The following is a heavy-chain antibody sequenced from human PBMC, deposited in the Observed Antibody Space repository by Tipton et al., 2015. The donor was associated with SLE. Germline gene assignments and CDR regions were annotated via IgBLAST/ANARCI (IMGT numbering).Heavy chain of an antibody. CDR1: GFTFDDYA. CDR2: ISGDGGST. CDR3: AKDILGTAVGRGYFDY. D-gene: IGHD5-18*01. J-gene: IGHJ4*02. Sequence: SLRLSCAASGFTFDDYAMHWVRHDPGKGLEWVSLISGDGGSTYYADSFKGRFTISRDNSKNSLYLQMNSLRSEDTALYYCAKDILGTAVGRGYFDYWGQGTLVTVSS. V-gene: IGHV3-43*02.